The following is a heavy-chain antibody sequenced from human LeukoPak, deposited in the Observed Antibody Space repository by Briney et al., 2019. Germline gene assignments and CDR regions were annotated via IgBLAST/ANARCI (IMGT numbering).Heavy chain of an antibody. J-gene: IGHJ4*02. Sequence: GGSLRLSCAASGFTFSSYAMSWVRQAPGKALEWVSAISGSGGSTYYADSVKGRFTISRDNSKNTLYLQMNSLRAEDTAVYYCAKDQDFWSGYYTNWGQGTPVTVSS. V-gene: IGHV3-23*01. CDR2: ISGSGGST. CDR1: GFTFSSYA. CDR3: AKDQDFWSGYYTN. D-gene: IGHD3-3*01.